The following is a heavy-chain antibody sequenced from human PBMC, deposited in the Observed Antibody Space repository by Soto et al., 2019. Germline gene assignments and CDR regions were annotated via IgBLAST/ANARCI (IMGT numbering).Heavy chain of an antibody. CDR2: IYYTGNT. Sequence: ETLSLTCSVSGGSIVDYYWSWIRQPPGKGLEWIGFIYYTGNTRYNPSLGSRVTISLDTSKNQFSLKLTSATAADTAFYYCARDVNRWELRGFFDPWGRGALVTVSS. J-gene: IGHJ5*02. CDR1: GGSIVDYY. D-gene: IGHD1-7*01. V-gene: IGHV4-59*01. CDR3: ARDVNRWELRGFFDP.